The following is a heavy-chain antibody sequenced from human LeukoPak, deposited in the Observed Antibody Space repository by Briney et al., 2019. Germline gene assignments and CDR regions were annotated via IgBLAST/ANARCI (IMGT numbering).Heavy chain of an antibody. CDR2: ISAYNGNT. J-gene: IGHJ5*02. D-gene: IGHD6-19*01. Sequence: ASVKVSCKASGYTFTSYGISWVRQAPGQGLEWMGWISAYNGNTNYAQKLQGRVTMTTDTSTSTAYMELRSLRSDDTAVYYCARVLNPPLGYSSGWYIRWFDPWGQGTLVTVSS. CDR1: GYTFTSYG. CDR3: ARVLNPPLGYSSGWYIRWFDP. V-gene: IGHV1-18*01.